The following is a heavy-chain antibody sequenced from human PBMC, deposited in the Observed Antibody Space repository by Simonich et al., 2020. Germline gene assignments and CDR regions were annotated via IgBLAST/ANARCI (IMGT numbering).Heavy chain of an antibody. CDR1: GYTFTSYG. CDR2: VRAYNGNT. J-gene: IGHJ3*02. CDR3: ARSTTGTTAFDI. D-gene: IGHD1-1*01. Sequence: QVQLVPSGAAVKKPGASVKVSCKASGYTFTSYGISWVRQAPGQGLEWMGWVRAYNGNTNYAQKLQCRVTLTTDTSTSTAYMELRSLRSDDTAVYYCARSTTGTTAFDIWGQGTMVTVSS. V-gene: IGHV1-18*01.